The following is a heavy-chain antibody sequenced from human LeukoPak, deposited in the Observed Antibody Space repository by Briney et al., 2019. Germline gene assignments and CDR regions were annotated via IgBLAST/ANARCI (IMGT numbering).Heavy chain of an antibody. CDR2: IKQDGSEK. CDR1: GFTFSSYW. V-gene: IGHV3-7*03. D-gene: IGHD4-17*01. Sequence: GGSLRLSCAASGFTFSSYWMSWVRQAPGKGLEWVANIKQDGSEKYYVDSVKGRFTISRDNAKNSLYLQMNSLRAEDTAVYYCAGDLIGDSTYYFDYWGQGTLVTVSS. J-gene: IGHJ4*02. CDR3: AGDLIGDSTYYFDY.